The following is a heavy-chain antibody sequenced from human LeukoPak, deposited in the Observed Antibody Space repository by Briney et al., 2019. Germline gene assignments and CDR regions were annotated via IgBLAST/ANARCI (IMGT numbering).Heavy chain of an antibody. Sequence: SETLSLTCAVYGGSFSGYYWSWIRQPPGKGLEWIGEINHSGSTNYNPSLKSRVTVSVDTSKIQFSLKLSSVTAADTAVYYCSRRPSRSRFDYWGQGALVTVSS. CDR2: INHSGST. CDR3: SRRPSRSRFDY. V-gene: IGHV4-34*01. J-gene: IGHJ4*02. D-gene: IGHD6-19*01. CDR1: GGSFSGYY.